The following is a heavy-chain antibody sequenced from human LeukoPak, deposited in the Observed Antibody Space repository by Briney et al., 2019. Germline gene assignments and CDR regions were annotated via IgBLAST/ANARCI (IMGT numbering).Heavy chain of an antibody. CDR2: VYYSGSI. V-gene: IGHV4-59*12. CDR1: GGSISTYY. Sequence: PSETLSLTCTVSGGSISTYYWSWIRQPPGKGLEWIGYVYYSGSINYNPSLKSRVTISVDTSKNQFSLKLSSVTAADTAVYYCARVNYYDSSGYPSFDYWGQGTLVTVSS. CDR3: ARVNYYDSSGYPSFDY. J-gene: IGHJ4*02. D-gene: IGHD3-22*01.